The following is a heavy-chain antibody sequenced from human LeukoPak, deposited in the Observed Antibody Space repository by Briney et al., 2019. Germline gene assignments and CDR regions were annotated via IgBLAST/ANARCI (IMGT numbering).Heavy chain of an antibody. D-gene: IGHD3-22*01. J-gene: IGHJ6*03. CDR1: GYTLTELS. V-gene: IGHV1-24*01. Sequence: ASVKVSCKVSGYTLTELSMHWVRQAPGKGLEWMGGFDPEDGETIYAQKFQGRVTMTRNTSISTAYMELSSLRSDDSAVYFCARGLPDDFSGYHYYYYMDVWGKGTTVTISS. CDR2: FDPEDGET. CDR3: ARGLPDDFSGYHYYYYMDV.